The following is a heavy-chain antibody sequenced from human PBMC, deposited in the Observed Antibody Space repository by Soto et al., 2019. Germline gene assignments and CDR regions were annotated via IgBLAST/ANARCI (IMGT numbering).Heavy chain of an antibody. CDR1: GGSVSSGSYY. D-gene: IGHD2-2*01. J-gene: IGHJ6*02. CDR2: IYYSGST. V-gene: IGHV4-61*01. Sequence: SETLSLTCTVSGGSVSSGSYYWSWIRQPPGKGLEWIGYIYYSGSTNYNPSLKSRVTISVDTSKNQFSLKLSSVTAADTAVYYCARSVGGYIVLVPADYYYDMDVWGQGTTVTVSS. CDR3: ARSVGGYIVLVPADYYYDMDV.